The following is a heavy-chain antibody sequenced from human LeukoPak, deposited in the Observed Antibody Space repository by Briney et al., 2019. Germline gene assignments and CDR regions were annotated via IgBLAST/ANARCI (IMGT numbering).Heavy chain of an antibody. V-gene: IGHV1-69*05. J-gene: IGHJ2*01. CDR3: ARDIKRGYSYGQHWYFDL. CDR1: GGTFSSYA. CDR2: IIPIFGTA. D-gene: IGHD5-18*01. Sequence: SVKVSCKASGGTFSSYAISWLRQAPGQGLEWMGGIIPIFGTANYAQKFQGRVTITTDESTSTAYMELSSLRSEDTAVYYCARDIKRGYSYGQHWYFDLWGRGTLVTVSS.